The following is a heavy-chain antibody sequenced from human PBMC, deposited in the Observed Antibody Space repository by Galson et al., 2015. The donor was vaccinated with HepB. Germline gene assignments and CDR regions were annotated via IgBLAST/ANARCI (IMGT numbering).Heavy chain of an antibody. CDR3: ARTPPMGTGDYYYGMDV. V-gene: IGHV2-70*04. CDR2: IDWDDDK. J-gene: IGHJ6*02. Sequence: PALVKPTQTLTLTCTFSGFSLSTSGMRVSWIRQPPGKALEWLARIDWDDDKFYSTSLKTRLTISKDTSKNQVVLTMTNMDPVDTATYYCARTPPMGTGDYYYGMDVWGQGTTVTVSS. D-gene: IGHD5-18*01. CDR1: GFSLSTSGMR.